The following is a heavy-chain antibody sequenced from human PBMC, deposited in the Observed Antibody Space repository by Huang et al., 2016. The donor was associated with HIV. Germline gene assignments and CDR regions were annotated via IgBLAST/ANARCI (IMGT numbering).Heavy chain of an antibody. V-gene: IGHV4-59*01. CDR1: GGSMSSYY. CDR3: ASASIAARRWFDP. D-gene: IGHD6-6*01. CDR2: IYYSGST. J-gene: IGHJ5*02. Sequence: QVQLQESGPGLVKPSETLSLTCTVSGGSMSSYYWSWIRQPPGKGLEWIGYIYYSGSTNYNPSLKIRVTISVDTSKNQVSRRLSSVTAADTAVYYCASASIAARRWFDPWGQGSLVTVSS.